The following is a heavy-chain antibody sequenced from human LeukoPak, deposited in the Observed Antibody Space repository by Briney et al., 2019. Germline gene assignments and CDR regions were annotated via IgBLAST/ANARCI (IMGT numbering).Heavy chain of an antibody. J-gene: IGHJ4*02. D-gene: IGHD6-19*01. Sequence: GGSLRLSCAASGFTFSSYAMSWVRQAPGKGLEWVSYISSSGSTTYYADSVKGRFTISRDNAKNSLYLQMNSLRAEDTAVYYCARERGSGWYYFDYWGQGTLVTVSS. V-gene: IGHV3-48*03. CDR1: GFTFSSYA. CDR3: ARERGSGWYYFDY. CDR2: ISSSGSTT.